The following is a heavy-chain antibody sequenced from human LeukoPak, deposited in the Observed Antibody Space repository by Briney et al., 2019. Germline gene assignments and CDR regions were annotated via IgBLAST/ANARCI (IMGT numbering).Heavy chain of an antibody. CDR3: ARHQGVVDL. CDR2: INHSGGT. V-gene: IGHV4-34*01. CDR1: GGSFSGFF. Sequence: SETLSLTCAVYGGSFSGFFWTWIRQPPGKGLEWIGEINHSGGTNYNPSLKSRVAISVDTSKNQFSLKLTSVTVADTAVYYCARHQGVVDLWGLGSLVTVSS. J-gene: IGHJ2*01. D-gene: IGHD3-3*01.